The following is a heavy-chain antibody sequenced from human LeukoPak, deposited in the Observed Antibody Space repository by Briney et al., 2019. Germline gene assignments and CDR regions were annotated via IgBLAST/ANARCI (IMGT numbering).Heavy chain of an antibody. CDR1: GGTISSYY. CDR3: ARDGLYIRDIVVVPAASDAFDI. J-gene: IGHJ3*02. Sequence: MPSETLSLTCTVSGGTISSYYWSWIRQPAGKGLEWIGRIYTSGSTNYNPSLKSRVTMSVDTSKNQFSLKLSSVTAADTAVYYCARDGLYIRDIVVVPAASDAFDIWGQGTMVTVSS. CDR2: IYTSGST. D-gene: IGHD2-2*01. V-gene: IGHV4-4*07.